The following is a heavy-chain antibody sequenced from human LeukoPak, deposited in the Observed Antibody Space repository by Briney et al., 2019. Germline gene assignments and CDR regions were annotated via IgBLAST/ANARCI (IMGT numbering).Heavy chain of an antibody. V-gene: IGHV3-11*04. CDR1: GFTFSDYY. CDR3: ARIPMTTVTTMNY. CDR2: ISSRSSKR. J-gene: IGHJ4*02. Sequence: GGSLRLSCAASGFTFSDYYMSWIRQAPGKGLEWVSYISSRSSKRYYADSVKGRFTISRDNAKNSLFLQMNSLRAEDTAVYYCARIPMTTVTTMNYWGQGTLVTVYS. D-gene: IGHD4-17*01.